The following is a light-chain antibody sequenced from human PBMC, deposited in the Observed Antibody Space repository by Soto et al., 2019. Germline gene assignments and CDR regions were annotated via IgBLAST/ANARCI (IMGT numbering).Light chain of an antibody. J-gene: IGKJ1*01. CDR2: DAS. Sequence: EIVLTQSRATLSLSPGERATLSCRASQSVSSYLAWYQQKPGQAPRLLIYDASNRATGIPARFSGSGSGTDFTLTISSLEPEDFAVYYCQQLWTFGQGTKVEIK. V-gene: IGKV3-11*01. CDR1: QSVSSY. CDR3: QQLWT.